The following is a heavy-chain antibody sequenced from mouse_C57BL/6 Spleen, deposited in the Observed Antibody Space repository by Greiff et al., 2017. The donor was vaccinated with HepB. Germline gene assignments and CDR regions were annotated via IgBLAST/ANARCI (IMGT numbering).Heavy chain of an antibody. V-gene: IGHV1-69*01. CDR3: ARGGRTFDY. J-gene: IGHJ2*01. CDR2: IDPSDSYT. D-gene: IGHD1-1*02. CDR1: GYTFTSYW. Sequence: VQLQQSGAELVMPGASVKLSCKASGYTFTSYWMHWVKQRPGQGLEWIGEIDPSDSYTNYNQKFKGKSTLTVDKSSSTAYMQLSSLTSEDSAVYYCARGGRTFDYWRQGTTLTVSS.